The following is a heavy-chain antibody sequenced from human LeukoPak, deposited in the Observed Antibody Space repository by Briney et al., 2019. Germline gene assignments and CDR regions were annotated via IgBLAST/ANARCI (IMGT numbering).Heavy chain of an antibody. J-gene: IGHJ5*02. Sequence: GGSLRLSCAASGFTFSNYGMHWVRQAPGKGLEWVAFISYDGGNKYYADSVKGRLTISRDNSKNTLYLQMGSLRAEDMAVYYCARSYSGSYSGEFDPWGQGTLVTVSS. CDR2: ISYDGGNK. CDR1: GFTFSNYG. D-gene: IGHD1-26*01. CDR3: ARSYSGSYSGEFDP. V-gene: IGHV3-30*03.